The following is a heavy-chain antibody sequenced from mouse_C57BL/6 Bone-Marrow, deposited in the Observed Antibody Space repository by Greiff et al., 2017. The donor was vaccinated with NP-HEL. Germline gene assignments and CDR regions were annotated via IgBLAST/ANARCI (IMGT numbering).Heavy chain of an antibody. CDR1: GYTFTSYW. CDR3: TRAVIYYSHLGFAY. V-gene: IGHV1-74*01. D-gene: IGHD1-1*02. CDR2: IHPSDSDT. Sequence: VQLQQPGAELVKPGASVKVSCKASGYTFTSYWMHWVKQRPGQGLEWIGRIHPSDSDTNYNQKFKGKATFTADTSSNTAYMQLSSLTTEDSAIYYCTRAVIYYSHLGFAYWGQGTLVTVSA. J-gene: IGHJ3*01.